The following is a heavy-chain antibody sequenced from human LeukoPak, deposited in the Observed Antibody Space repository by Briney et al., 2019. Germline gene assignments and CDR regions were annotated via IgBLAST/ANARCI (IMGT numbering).Heavy chain of an antibody. Sequence: GASVKVSCKASGYTFTSYDINWVRQATGQGLEWMGWMNPNSGNTGYAQKFQGRVTMTRNTSISTAYMELSSLRSEDTAVYYCAREGIAADYFDYWGQGTLVTVSS. D-gene: IGHD6-13*01. J-gene: IGHJ4*02. CDR3: AREGIAADYFDY. CDR1: GYTFTSYD. V-gene: IGHV1-8*01. CDR2: MNPNSGNT.